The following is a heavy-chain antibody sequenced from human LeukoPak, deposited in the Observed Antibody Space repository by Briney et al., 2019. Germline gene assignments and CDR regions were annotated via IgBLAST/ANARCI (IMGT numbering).Heavy chain of an antibody. CDR2: IYYSGST. Sequence: SETLSLTCTVSGGSISSYYWSWIRQPPGKGLEWIGYIYYSGSTNYNPSLKSRVTISEDTSKNQFSLKLSSVTAADTAVYYCAREYGGYSGYDPSGVYYYYMDVWGKGTTVTVSS. J-gene: IGHJ6*03. CDR3: AREYGGYSGYDPSGVYYYYMDV. D-gene: IGHD5-12*01. V-gene: IGHV4-59*01. CDR1: GGSISSYY.